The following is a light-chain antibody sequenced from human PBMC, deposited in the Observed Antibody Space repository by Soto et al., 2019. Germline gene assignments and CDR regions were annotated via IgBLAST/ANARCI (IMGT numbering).Light chain of an antibody. CDR1: QTISSW. V-gene: IGKV1-5*03. CDR3: QQSHSTPT. CDR2: KAS. J-gene: IGKJ1*01. Sequence: DLQMTQSASTLSGSLGDRVTITCRASQTISSWLAWYQQKPGKAPKLLIYKASTLKSGVPSRFSGSASGTDSTLTISGLKPEDFATYYCQQSHSTPTFGQGTKVDIK.